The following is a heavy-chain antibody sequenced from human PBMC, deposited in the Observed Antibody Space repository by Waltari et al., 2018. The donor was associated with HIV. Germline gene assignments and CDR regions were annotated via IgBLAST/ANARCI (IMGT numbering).Heavy chain of an antibody. CDR3: AKDRVSGWSYGMDV. CDR2: ISYDGSKK. J-gene: IGHJ6*02. CDR1: GLTFSSYA. Sequence: QEQLVESGGSVVQPGKSLRLSCVASGLTFSSYAMHWVRQAPGKGLEWVAIISYDGSKKDYVDSVKGRFNISRDNSKKIVYLQMNSLRLEDTAVYYCAKDRVSGWSYGMDVWGQGTTVTVSS. D-gene: IGHD6-19*01. V-gene: IGHV3-30*18.